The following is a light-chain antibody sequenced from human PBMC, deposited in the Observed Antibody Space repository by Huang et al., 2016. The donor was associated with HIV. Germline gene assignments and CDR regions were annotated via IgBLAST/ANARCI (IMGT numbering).Light chain of an antibody. Sequence: DIQMTQSPSSLSASVGDRVTITCRASQRISDYLNWYQQKPGKAPKLLIYAASSLQGGVPSRFSGSGSGTDFTLTISSLQPEDFATYYCQQSDSTPYTFGQGTKLEIK. J-gene: IGKJ2*01. CDR1: QRISDY. CDR3: QQSDSTPYT. CDR2: AAS. V-gene: IGKV1-39*01.